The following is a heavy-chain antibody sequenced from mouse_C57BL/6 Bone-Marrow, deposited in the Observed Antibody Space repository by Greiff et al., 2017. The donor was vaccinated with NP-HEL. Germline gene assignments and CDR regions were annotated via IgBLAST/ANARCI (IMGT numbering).Heavy chain of an antibody. CDR2: IYPRSGNT. CDR3: ASPRITTVVSPPFDY. J-gene: IGHJ2*01. D-gene: IGHD1-1*01. Sequence: QQSCKASGYTFTSYGISWVKQRTGQGLEWIGEIYPRSGNTYYNEKFKGKATLTADKSSSTAYMELRSLTSEDSAVYFCASPRITTVVSPPFDYGGKGTTLTVSS. V-gene: IGHV1-81*01. CDR1: GYTFTSYG.